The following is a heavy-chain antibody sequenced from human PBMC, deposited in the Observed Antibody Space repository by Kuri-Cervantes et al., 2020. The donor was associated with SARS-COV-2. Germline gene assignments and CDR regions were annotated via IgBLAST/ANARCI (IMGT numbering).Heavy chain of an antibody. V-gene: IGHV4-4*02. CDR2: IYHSGSN. D-gene: IGHD3-16*01. CDR1: GGSISNSNW. Sequence: GSLRLSCAVSGGSISNSNWWCWVRQPPWKGLEWIGEIYHSGSNNYNPSLKSRVTISVDKSKNQFSLKLRYVTAVDTAVYYCARWWGTYDYVWGSYGYGYFDYWGQGTLVTVSS. CDR3: ARWWGTYDYVWGSYGYGYFDY. J-gene: IGHJ4*02.